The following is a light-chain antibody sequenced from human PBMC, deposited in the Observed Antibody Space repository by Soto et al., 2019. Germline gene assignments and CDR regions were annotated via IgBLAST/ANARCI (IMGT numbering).Light chain of an antibody. CDR2: GES. V-gene: IGKV3-15*01. J-gene: IGKJ1*01. CDR3: QQYINWPSWT. CDR1: QSVNTF. Sequence: EKVLTQSPATLSLSPGERATLSCRASQSVNTFLAWYQHKPGQAPRLLIYGESTRATGIPARFSGSGSGTEFTLTISSLQSEDFAVYYCQQYINWPSWTFGQGTKVEVK.